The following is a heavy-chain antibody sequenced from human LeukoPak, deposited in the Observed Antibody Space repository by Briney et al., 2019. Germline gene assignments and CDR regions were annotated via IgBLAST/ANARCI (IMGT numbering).Heavy chain of an antibody. J-gene: IGHJ3*02. CDR1: GFTFSSYS. CDR2: ISSSSSTI. Sequence: GGSLRLSCAASGFTFSSYSMNWVRQAPGKGLEWVSYISSSSSTIYYADSVKGRFTISRDNAKNSLYLQMNSLRAEDTAVYYCARAGGSGSQGAAFDIWGQGTMVTVSS. D-gene: IGHD3-10*01. V-gene: IGHV3-48*01. CDR3: ARAGGSGSQGAAFDI.